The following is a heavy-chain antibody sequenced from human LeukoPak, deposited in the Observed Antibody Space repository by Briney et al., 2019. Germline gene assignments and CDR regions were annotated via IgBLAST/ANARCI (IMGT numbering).Heavy chain of an antibody. J-gene: IGHJ6*04. Sequence: PGGSLRLSCAASGFTFSNYWMHWVRQAPGKGLVWASHINSDGSRTTYADSVKGRFTISRDNAKNTLYLQMNSLRAEDTAVCSCARDGSGSIDLDVWGKGTTVTVSS. V-gene: IGHV3-74*03. CDR3: ARDGSGSIDLDV. D-gene: IGHD3-10*01. CDR1: GFTFSNYW. CDR2: INSDGSRT.